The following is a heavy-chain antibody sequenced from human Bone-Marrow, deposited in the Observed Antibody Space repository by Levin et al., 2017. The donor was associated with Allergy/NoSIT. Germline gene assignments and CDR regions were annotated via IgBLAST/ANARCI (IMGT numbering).Heavy chain of an antibody. CDR3: ARVPGSMDV. CDR1: GGSFSDYH. J-gene: IGHJ6*02. V-gene: IGHV4-34*01. CDR2: THQSGDT. D-gene: IGHD3-10*01. Sequence: SETLSLTCAVYGGSFSDYHWNWVRQLPTKGLEWIGETHQSGDTNYNPSLKGRVTISLDTSKNQFFLRLNSVTAADTAVYYCARVPGSMDVWGQGTTVIVSS.